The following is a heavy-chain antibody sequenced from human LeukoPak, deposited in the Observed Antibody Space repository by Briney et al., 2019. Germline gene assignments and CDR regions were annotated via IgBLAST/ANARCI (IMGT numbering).Heavy chain of an antibody. V-gene: IGHV3-7*03. D-gene: IGHD2-2*01. CDR3: AREGGYCSSTSCSGGMDV. CDR2: IKQDGSEK. J-gene: IGHJ6*02. Sequence: GGSLRLSCAASEFTFSTYWMSWVRQAPGKGLEWVANIKQDGSEKYYVDSVKGRFSISRDNAKNSLYLQMNSLRAEDTAAYYCAREGGYCSSTSCSGGMDVWGQGTTVTVSS. CDR1: EFTFSTYW.